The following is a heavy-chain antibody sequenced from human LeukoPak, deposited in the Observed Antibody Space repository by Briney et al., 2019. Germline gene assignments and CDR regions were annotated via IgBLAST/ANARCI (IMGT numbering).Heavy chain of an antibody. Sequence: ASVKVSCKASGYTFTSYDINWVRRAPGQGLEWMGWMSPNSGNTGYAQKFQGRVTMTRNTSISTAYMELSSLRSEDTAVYYCARYCGDNDAFDIWGQGTMVTVSS. CDR2: MSPNSGNT. CDR1: GYTFTSYD. J-gene: IGHJ3*02. D-gene: IGHD4-17*01. CDR3: ARYCGDNDAFDI. V-gene: IGHV1-8*01.